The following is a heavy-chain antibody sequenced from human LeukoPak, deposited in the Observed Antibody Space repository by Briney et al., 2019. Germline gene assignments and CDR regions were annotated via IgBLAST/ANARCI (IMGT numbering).Heavy chain of an antibody. CDR2: ISAYNGNT. CDR3: ARVPLVGPLWWPREDSRYYFDY. Sequence: GASVKVSCKASGYTFTSYGISWVRQAPGQGLEWMGWISAYNGNTNYAQELQGRVTMTTDTSTSTAYMELRSLRSDDTAVYYCARVPLVGPLWWPREDSRYYFDYWGQGTLVTVSS. J-gene: IGHJ4*02. CDR1: GYTFTSYG. D-gene: IGHD2-21*01. V-gene: IGHV1-18*01.